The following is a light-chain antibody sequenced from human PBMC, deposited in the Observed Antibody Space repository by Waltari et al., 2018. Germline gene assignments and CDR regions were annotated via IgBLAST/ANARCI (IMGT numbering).Light chain of an antibody. V-gene: IGLV1-44*01. CDR2: RSD. Sequence: QSVLTQPPSASGTPGQGVTISCSGGASNLGHTVVNWYQQVPGKAPKLLIYRSDRRPAGVPDRFSGSKSGTSASLAISGLQSEDEADYYCAAWDDSLNGRWVFGGGTKVTVL. CDR1: ASNLGHTV. J-gene: IGLJ3*02. CDR3: AAWDDSLNGRWV.